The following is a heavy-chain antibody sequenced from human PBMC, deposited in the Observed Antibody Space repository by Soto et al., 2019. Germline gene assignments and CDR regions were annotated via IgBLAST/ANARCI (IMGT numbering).Heavy chain of an antibody. V-gene: IGHV3-23*01. CDR1: GFTFSSYA. D-gene: IGHD3-3*01. Sequence: EVQLLESGGGLVQPGGSLRLSCAASGFTFSSYAMSWVRQAPGKGLEWVSAISGSGGSTYYADSVKGRFTIPRDNSQNTLYLKMNSLRAEDTAVYYCAKGPLPRGFWSGYPYHFGHLGQGTLVTVSS. J-gene: IGHJ4*02. CDR2: ISGSGGST. CDR3: AKGPLPRGFWSGYPYHFGH.